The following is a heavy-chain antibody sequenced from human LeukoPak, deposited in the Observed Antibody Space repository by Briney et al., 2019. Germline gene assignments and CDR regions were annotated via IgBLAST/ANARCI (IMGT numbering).Heavy chain of an antibody. J-gene: IGHJ5*01. CDR3: ARVAVSGPTGWFDS. V-gene: IGHV3-21*01. CDR1: GFALKSYS. CDR2: ISSTSAYM. D-gene: IGHD2-8*02. Sequence: GGSLRLSCAGSGFALKSYSLTWVRQAPGKGLEWVSSISSTSAYMHYADSVKGRFTISRDNVDNVVYLEMNSLGAEDTATYYCARVAVSGPTGWFDSWGQGTLVIVSS.